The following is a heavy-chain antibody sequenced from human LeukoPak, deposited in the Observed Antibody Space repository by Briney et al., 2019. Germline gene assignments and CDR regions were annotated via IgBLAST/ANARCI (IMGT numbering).Heavy chain of an antibody. J-gene: IGHJ2*01. CDR1: GFTFSNYA. V-gene: IGHV3-23*01. Sequence: PGGSLRLSCAASGFTFSNYAMSWVRQAPGKGLEWVSATSGSGVSTYYADSVKGRFTISRDNSKNTLYLQMNSLRADDTAVYYCAKSIREPSWYFDLWGRGTLVIVSS. D-gene: IGHD1-26*01. CDR3: AKSIREPSWYFDL. CDR2: TSGSGVST.